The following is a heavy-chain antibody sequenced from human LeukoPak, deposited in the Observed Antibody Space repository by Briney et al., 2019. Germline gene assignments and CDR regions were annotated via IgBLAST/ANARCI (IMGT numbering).Heavy chain of an antibody. CDR2: ISSSSSTI. D-gene: IGHD4-11*01. J-gene: IGHJ6*03. CDR3: ARVGGMGRGYSNGFYYMDV. CDR1: GFTFSNYA. Sequence: GGSLRLSCAASGFTFSNYAMSWVRQAPGKGLEWVSYISSSSSTIYYADSVKGRFTISRDNAKNSLYLQMNSLRAEDTAVYYCARVGGMGRGYSNGFYYMDVWGKGTTVTVSS. V-gene: IGHV3-48*01.